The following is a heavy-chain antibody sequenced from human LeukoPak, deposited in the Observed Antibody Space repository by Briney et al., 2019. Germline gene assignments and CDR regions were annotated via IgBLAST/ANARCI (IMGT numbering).Heavy chain of an antibody. D-gene: IGHD6-19*01. CDR1: GYSFTSYW. CDR3: ARGTRSGWQDFDY. J-gene: IGHJ4*02. V-gene: IGHV5-51*01. CDR2: IYPGDSDT. Sequence: GESLKISSKGSGYSFTSYWIGWVREMPGKGLEWMGIIYPGDSDTRYSPSFQGQVTISADKSISTAYLQWSSLKASDTAMYYCARGTRSGWQDFDYWGQGTLVTVSS.